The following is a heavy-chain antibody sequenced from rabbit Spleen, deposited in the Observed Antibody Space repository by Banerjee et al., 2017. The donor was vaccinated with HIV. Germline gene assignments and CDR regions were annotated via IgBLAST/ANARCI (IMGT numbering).Heavy chain of an antibody. V-gene: IGHV1S45*01. J-gene: IGHJ4*01. D-gene: IGHD4-2*01. CDR1: GFTLSSYW. Sequence: QQQLEESGGGLVKPGASLTLTCTASGFTLSSYWMSWVRQAPGKGLEWIGCTNSATSTYYAYWAKGRFTISKTSSTTVTLQMTSLTAEDTATYFCASAGSGVYGGVSFNLWGPGTLVTVS. CDR2: TNSATST. CDR3: ASAGSGVYGGVSFNL.